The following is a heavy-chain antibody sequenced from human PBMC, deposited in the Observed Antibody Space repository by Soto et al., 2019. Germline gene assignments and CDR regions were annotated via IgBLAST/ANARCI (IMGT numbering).Heavy chain of an antibody. CDR1: GGSFSSTSYY. J-gene: IGHJ4*02. V-gene: IGHV4-39*01. D-gene: IGHD3-22*01. Sequence: SETLSLTCAVSGGSFSSTSYYWGWIRQPPGKGLDWIGSIYDTGDTYYNPSLKSRVTISVDTSKNQFSLKLSSVTAADTAVYYCARHYYYDSRVDWGQGTLVTVSS. CDR2: IYDTGDT. CDR3: ARHYYYDSRVD.